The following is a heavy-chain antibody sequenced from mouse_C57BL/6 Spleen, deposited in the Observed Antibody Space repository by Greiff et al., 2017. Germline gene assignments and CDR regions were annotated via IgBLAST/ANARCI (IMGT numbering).Heavy chain of an antibody. CDR3: ARHHYYYGSSLAY. CDR2: ISSGGSYT. V-gene: IGHV5-6*01. Sequence: EVHLVESGGDLVKPGGSLKLSCAASGFTFSSYGMSWVRQTPDKRLAWVATISSGGSYTYYPDSVKGRFTISRDNAKNTLYLQMSSLKSEDTAMYYCARHHYYYGSSLAYWGQGTLVTVSA. J-gene: IGHJ3*01. CDR1: GFTFSSYG. D-gene: IGHD1-1*01.